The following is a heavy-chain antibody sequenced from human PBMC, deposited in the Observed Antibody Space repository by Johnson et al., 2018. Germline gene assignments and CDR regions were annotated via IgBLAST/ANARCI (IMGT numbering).Heavy chain of an antibody. CDR1: GFTFSSYG. D-gene: IGHD2-15*01. J-gene: IGHJ6*03. CDR3: ATSGVVEPNYYYMDV. V-gene: IGHV3-30*03. CDR2: ISYDGSNK. Sequence: QVQLVESGGGVVQPGRSLRLSCAASGFTFSSYGMHWVRQAPGKGLEWVAVISYDGSNKYYADSVKGRFTISRDNSKNTLYLQMNSLRAEDTAVYYCATSGVVEPNYYYMDVWGKGTTVTVSS.